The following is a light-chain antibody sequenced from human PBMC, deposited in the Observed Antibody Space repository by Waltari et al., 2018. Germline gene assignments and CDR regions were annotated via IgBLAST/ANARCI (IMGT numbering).Light chain of an antibody. CDR3: QQRSNWPLT. CDR2: DAS. J-gene: IGKJ4*01. CDR1: QSVSSY. V-gene: IGKV3-11*01. Sequence: EIVLTRSPATLSLSPGERATLSCRASQSVSSYLGWYQQKPGQAPRLLIYDASNRATGIPARFSGSGSGTDFTLTISSLEPEDFAVYYCQQRSNWPLTFGGGTKVEIK.